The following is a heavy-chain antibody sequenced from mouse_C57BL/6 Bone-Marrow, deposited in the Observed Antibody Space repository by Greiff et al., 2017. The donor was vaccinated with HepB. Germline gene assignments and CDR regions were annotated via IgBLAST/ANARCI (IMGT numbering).Heavy chain of an antibody. Sequence: DVQLQESGPSLVRPSPTLSLTCTVTGFSFTSDCYCIWIRQFPGNKLEYIGYTFYSGITYYNPSLESRTYITRDTSKNPFSLKVSSVTTEDTATYYCARGLRLYWYFDDWGKGTTVTVSS. J-gene: IGHJ1*03. D-gene: IGHD2-4*01. CDR2: TFYSGIT. CDR1: GFSFTSDCY. V-gene: IGHV3-3*01. CDR3: ARGLRLYWYFDD.